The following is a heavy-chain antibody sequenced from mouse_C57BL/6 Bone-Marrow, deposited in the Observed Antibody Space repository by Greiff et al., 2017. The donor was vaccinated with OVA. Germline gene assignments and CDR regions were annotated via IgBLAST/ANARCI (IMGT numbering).Heavy chain of an antibody. CDR1: GYAFTNYL. CDR3: ARNGYGFAY. Sequence: QVQLQQSGAELVRPGTSVKVSCKASGYAFTNYLIEWVKRRPGQGLEWIGVINPGSGGTNYNEKFKGKATLTADKSSSTAYMQLSSLTSEDSAVYFCARNGYGFAYWGQGTLVTVSA. J-gene: IGHJ3*01. D-gene: IGHD2-2*01. CDR2: INPGSGGT. V-gene: IGHV1-54*01.